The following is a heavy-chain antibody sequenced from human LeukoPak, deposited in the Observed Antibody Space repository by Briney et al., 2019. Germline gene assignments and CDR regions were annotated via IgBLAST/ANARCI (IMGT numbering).Heavy chain of an antibody. J-gene: IGHJ4*02. D-gene: IGHD2-21*02. CDR3: ARGVAYCGGDCYSLDY. CDR1: GGTFSSYA. V-gene: IGHV1-69*06. Sequence: ASVKVSCKASGGTFSSYAISWARQAPGQGLEWMGGIIPIFGTANYARKFQGRVTITADKSTSTAYMELSSLRSEDTAVYYCARGVAYCGGDCYSLDYWGQGTLVTVSS. CDR2: IIPIFGTA.